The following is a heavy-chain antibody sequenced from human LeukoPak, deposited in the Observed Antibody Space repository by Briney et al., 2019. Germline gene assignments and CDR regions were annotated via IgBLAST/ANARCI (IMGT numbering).Heavy chain of an antibody. V-gene: IGHV3-66*01. CDR1: GFIVSSNY. CDR2: IYGSSRT. J-gene: IGHJ4*02. D-gene: IGHD2-2*01. CDR3: AKVVVRLQQPQDY. Sequence: GGSLRLSCAGSGFIVSSNYMSWVRQAAGKGLEWVSVIYGSSRTYYADSVKGRFTISRDNSKNTVYLQMDSLRAEDTAVYYCAKVVVRLQQPQDYWGQGTLVTVSS.